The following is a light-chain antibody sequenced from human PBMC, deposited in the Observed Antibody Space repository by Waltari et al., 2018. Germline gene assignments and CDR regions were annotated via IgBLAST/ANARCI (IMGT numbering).Light chain of an antibody. Sequence: QSTPTQPPSASGTPGQRVPIPGSGLSSKNGRHYVVWDQPFPGTAPKVLIYRKNQRPSGVPDRFSGARSGSSASLIIGGLRSEDEADYYCAAWDDSLSGWVFGGGTKVTVL. J-gene: IGLJ3*02. CDR3: AAWDDSLSGWV. CDR1: SSKNGRHY. CDR2: RKN. V-gene: IGLV1-47*01.